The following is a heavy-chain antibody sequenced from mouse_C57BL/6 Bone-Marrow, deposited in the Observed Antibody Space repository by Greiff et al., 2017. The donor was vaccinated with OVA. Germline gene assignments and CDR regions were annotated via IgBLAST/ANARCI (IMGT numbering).Heavy chain of an antibody. D-gene: IGHD4-1*01. Sequence: EVQLQQSGPELVKPGASVKISCKASGYTFTDYYMNWVKQSHGKSLEWIGDINPNNGGTSYNQKFKGKATLTVDKSSSTAYMELRSLTSEDSAVYYCARSGKLDDYWGQGTTLTVSS. V-gene: IGHV1-26*01. J-gene: IGHJ2*01. CDR1: GYTFTDYY. CDR3: ARSGKLDDY. CDR2: INPNNGGT.